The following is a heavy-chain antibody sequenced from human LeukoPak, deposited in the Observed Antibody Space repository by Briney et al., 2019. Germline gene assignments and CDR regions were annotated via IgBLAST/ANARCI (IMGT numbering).Heavy chain of an antibody. D-gene: IGHD3-3*01. J-gene: IGHJ6*02. CDR3: ARDPYDFWSGYSPSYGMDV. V-gene: IGHV3-11*01. CDR2: ISSSGSTI. Sequence: PGGSLRLSCAASGFTFSDYYMSWIRQAPGKGLEWVSYISSSGSTIYYADSVKGRFTISRDNAKNSLYLQMNSLRAEDTAVYYCARDPYDFWSGYSPSYGMDVWGQGTTVTVSS. CDR1: GFTFSDYY.